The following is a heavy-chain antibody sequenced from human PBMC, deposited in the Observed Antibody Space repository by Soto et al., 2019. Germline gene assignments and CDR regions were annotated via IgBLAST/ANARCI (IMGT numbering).Heavy chain of an antibody. V-gene: IGHV3-23*01. Sequence: GGSLRLSCVVSGFTFSSYAINWVRQAPGKGLEWVSTISGTGGITYYADSVKGRFTISRDNSKNTLYLQMNSLRAEDTAVYYCAKEVLWPPISPDYWGQGTLVTVSS. CDR1: GFTFSSYA. J-gene: IGHJ4*02. CDR2: ISGTGGIT. D-gene: IGHD3-10*01. CDR3: AKEVLWPPISPDY.